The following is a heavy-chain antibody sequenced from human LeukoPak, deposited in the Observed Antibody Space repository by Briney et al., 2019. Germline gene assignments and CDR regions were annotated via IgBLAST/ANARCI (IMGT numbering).Heavy chain of an antibody. CDR1: GFIFSDCY. D-gene: IGHD6-13*01. V-gene: IGHV3-11*04. CDR2: ISSSGTTI. CDR3: AREWGAAAGFNWFDP. J-gene: IGHJ5*02. Sequence: GGSLRLSCAASGFIFSDCYMSWIRQAPGKGLEWVSYISSSGTTIYYADSVKGRFTISRDNAKNSLYLQMNSLRAEDTAVYYCAREWGAAAGFNWFDPWGQGTLVTVSS.